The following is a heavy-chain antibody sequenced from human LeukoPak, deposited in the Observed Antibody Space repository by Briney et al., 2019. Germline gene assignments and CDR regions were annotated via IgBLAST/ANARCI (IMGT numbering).Heavy chain of an antibody. D-gene: IGHD3-22*01. V-gene: IGHV4-30-2*01. CDR2: IYHSGST. CDR1: GGSISSGGYS. Sequence: SQTLSLTCAASGGSISSGGYSWSWIRQPPGKGLEWIGYIYHSGSTYYNPSLKSRVTISVDRSKNQFSLKLSSVTAADTAVYYCARVYSSGYYYDSWGQGTLVTVSS. CDR3: ARVYSSGYYYDS. J-gene: IGHJ4*02.